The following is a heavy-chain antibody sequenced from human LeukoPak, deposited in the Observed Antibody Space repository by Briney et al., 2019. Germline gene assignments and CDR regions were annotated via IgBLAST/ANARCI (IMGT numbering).Heavy chain of an antibody. V-gene: IGHV4-34*01. CDR1: GGSFSGYY. CDR2: INHSGNT. CDR3: ARGPPRSSTSCYINY. D-gene: IGHD2-2*02. J-gene: IGHJ4*02. Sequence: PSETLSLTCAVSGGSFSGYYWSWIRQPPGKGLEWIGEINHSGNTNYNPSLKSRATISVDTSKNQFFLKLSSVTAADTAVYYCARGPPRSSTSCYINYWGQGTLVTVSS.